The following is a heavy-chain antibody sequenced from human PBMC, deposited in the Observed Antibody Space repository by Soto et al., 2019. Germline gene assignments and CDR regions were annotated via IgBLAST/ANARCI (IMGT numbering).Heavy chain of an antibody. Sequence: GGSLRLSCAASGFTFSSYSMNWVRQAPGKGLEWVSSISSSSSYIYYADSVKGRFTISRDNAKNSLYLQMNSLRAEDTAVYYCERATRTRLYYFDYWGQGTLVTVSS. J-gene: IGHJ4*02. CDR3: ERATRTRLYYFDY. CDR1: GFTFSSYS. D-gene: IGHD3-10*01. V-gene: IGHV3-21*01. CDR2: ISSSSSYI.